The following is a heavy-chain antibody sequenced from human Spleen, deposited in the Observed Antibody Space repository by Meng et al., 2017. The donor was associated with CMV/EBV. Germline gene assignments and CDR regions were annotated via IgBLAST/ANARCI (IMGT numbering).Heavy chain of an antibody. CDR3: AREGYYYDSSGYERGWFDP. D-gene: IGHD3-22*01. J-gene: IGHJ5*02. Sequence: GGSLRLSCAASGFTFSDSYMIWIRQAPGKGLQWVSYISSSGSTIYYADSVKGRFTISRDNAKNSLYLQMNSLRAEDTAVYYCAREGYYYDSSGYERGWFDPWGQGTLVTVSS. CDR1: GFTFSDSY. V-gene: IGHV3-11*01. CDR2: ISSSGSTI.